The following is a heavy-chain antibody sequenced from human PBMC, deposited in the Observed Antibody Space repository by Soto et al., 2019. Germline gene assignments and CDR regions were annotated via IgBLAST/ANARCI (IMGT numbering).Heavy chain of an antibody. CDR3: ARDLTSLGTPGDDFDY. Sequence: EVQLVESGGGSVQPGGSLRLSCAASGFTFNNYWMHWVRQAPGKGLVWVSRIDGGGTITTYADSVKGRFSISRDNAKNTLYLQMNSLRDDDTAVYYYARDLTSLGTPGDDFDYWGQGTLVTVSS. J-gene: IGHJ4*02. V-gene: IGHV3-74*01. CDR2: IDGGGTIT. CDR1: GFTFNNYW. D-gene: IGHD7-27*01.